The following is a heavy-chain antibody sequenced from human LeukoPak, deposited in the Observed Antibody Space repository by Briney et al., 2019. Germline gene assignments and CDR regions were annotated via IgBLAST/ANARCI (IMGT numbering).Heavy chain of an antibody. CDR2: IYYSGST. J-gene: IGHJ6*02. CDR3: ARQHIYSYYGMDV. V-gene: IGHV4-30-4*01. CDR1: GGSISSGDYY. Sequence: PSETLSLTCTVSGGSISSGDYYWSWIRQPPGKGLEWIGYIYYSGSTSYNPSLKSRLTISVDTSKNQFSLKLSSVTAADTAVYYCARQHIYSYYGMDVWGQGTTVTVSS. D-gene: IGHD6-13*01.